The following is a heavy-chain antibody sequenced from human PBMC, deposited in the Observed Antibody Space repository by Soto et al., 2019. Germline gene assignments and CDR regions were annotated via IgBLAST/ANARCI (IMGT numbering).Heavy chain of an antibody. V-gene: IGHV3-21*01. CDR1: GFTFSSYS. Sequence: EVQLVESGGGLVKPGGSLRLSCAASGFTFSSYSMNWVRQAPGKGLEWVSSISSSSSYIYYADSVKGRFPISRDNAKNSLYLQMNSLRAEDTAVYYCARDLAPAARGYYYGMDVWGQGTTVTVSS. D-gene: IGHD2-2*01. CDR3: ARDLAPAARGYYYGMDV. J-gene: IGHJ6*02. CDR2: ISSSSSYI.